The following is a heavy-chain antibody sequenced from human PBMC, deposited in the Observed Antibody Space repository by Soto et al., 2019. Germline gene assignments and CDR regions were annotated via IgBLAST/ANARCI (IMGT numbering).Heavy chain of an antibody. V-gene: IGHV4-59*01. Sequence: SETLSLTCTVSGGSIMTYYWSWIRQPPGKGLEWIGYVHHSGSTKYNPPLKSRVTISVDTSKNQFSLRLTSVTAADTAVYYCARDQGYYTWYFDIWGRGTLVTVSS. CDR1: GGSIMTYY. CDR2: VHHSGST. CDR3: ARDQGYYTWYFDI. D-gene: IGHD1-26*01. J-gene: IGHJ2*01.